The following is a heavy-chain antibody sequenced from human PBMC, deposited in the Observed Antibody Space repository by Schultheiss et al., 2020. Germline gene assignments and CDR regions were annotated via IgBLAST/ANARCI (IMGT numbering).Heavy chain of an antibody. J-gene: IGHJ4*02. CDR1: GGSISSGSYY. Sequence: SQTLSLTCTDSGGSISSGSYYWSWLRQPAGKGLEWIGRIYTSGSTNYNPSLKSRVTISVDTSKNQFSLKLSSVTAADTAVYYCAREAGWDSSGYYDFDYWGQGTLVTVSS. CDR2: IYTSGST. D-gene: IGHD3-22*01. V-gene: IGHV4-61*02. CDR3: AREAGWDSSGYYDFDY.